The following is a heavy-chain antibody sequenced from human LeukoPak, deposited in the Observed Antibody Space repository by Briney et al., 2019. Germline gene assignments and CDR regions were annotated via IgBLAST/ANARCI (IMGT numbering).Heavy chain of an antibody. V-gene: IGHV4-34*01. CDR2: INHSGST. D-gene: IGHD3-10*01. CDR3: ARDGRMALWSPIDY. CDR1: GGSFSGYY. J-gene: IGHJ4*02. Sequence: SSETLSLTCAVYGGSFSGYYWSWIRQPPGKGLEWIGEINHSGSTNYNPSLKSRVTISVDTSKNQFSLKLSSVTAADTAVYYCARDGRMALWSPIDYWGQGTLVTVSS.